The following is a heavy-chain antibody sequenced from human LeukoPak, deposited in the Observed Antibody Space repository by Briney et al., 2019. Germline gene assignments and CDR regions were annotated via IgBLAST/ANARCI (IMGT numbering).Heavy chain of an antibody. CDR2: IKQDGSEK. Sequence: GGSLRLACAASGFTFSNYWMSWVRQAPGKGLEWVANIKQDGSEKYYVDSVKGRFTISRDNAKNSLSLQMNSLRAEDTAVYYCAREGSFYRYWGQGTLVTVSS. D-gene: IGHD3-3*01. CDR1: GFTFSNYW. CDR3: AREGSFYRY. V-gene: IGHV3-7*04. J-gene: IGHJ4*02.